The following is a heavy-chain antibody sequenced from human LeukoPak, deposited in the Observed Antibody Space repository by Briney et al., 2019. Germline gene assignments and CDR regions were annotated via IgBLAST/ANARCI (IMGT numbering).Heavy chain of an antibody. CDR1: GFTFSSYA. CDR2: ISDNGVIT. J-gene: IGHJ4*02. Sequence: PGGSLRLSCAASGFTFSSYAMSWVRQAPGKGLEWVSGISDNGVITYYADSVKGRFTISRSQSKNTLFLQMNSLRAEDTAVYYCAKGGTTWHGFDSWGQGTLVTVSS. V-gene: IGHV3-23*01. CDR3: AKGGTTWHGFDS. D-gene: IGHD1-14*01.